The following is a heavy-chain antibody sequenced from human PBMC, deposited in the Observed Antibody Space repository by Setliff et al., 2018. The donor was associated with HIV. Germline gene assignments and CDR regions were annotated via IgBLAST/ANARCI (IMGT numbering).Heavy chain of an antibody. J-gene: IGHJ3*02. D-gene: IGHD4-17*01. CDR3: AKVFAYGVDGFDI. CDR2: VGAVGAPT. V-gene: IGHV3-23*01. Sequence: GESLKISCAASGFTFSTYAMGWVRQAPGKGLEWVSTVGAVGAPTHYAESVKGRFTISKDNSKNTLYLQMSSLRDEDTAVYYCAKVFAYGVDGFDIWGLGTMVTVSS. CDR1: GFTFSTYA.